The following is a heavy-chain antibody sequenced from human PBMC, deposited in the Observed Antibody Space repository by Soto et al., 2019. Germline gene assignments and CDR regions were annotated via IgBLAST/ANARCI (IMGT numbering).Heavy chain of an antibody. J-gene: IGHJ4*02. D-gene: IGHD3-22*01. CDR3: ATPQDYDGCLDS. Sequence: ASVKVSCKASGYSFTTYYIHWVRQAPGQGLEWMGIINPSSSTTYAQKFQGRVTMTRDTSTSTVYMELSSLRSEDTAVYYCATPQDYDGCLDSWGQGTLVTVSS. CDR2: INPSSST. CDR1: GYSFTTYY. V-gene: IGHV1-46*01.